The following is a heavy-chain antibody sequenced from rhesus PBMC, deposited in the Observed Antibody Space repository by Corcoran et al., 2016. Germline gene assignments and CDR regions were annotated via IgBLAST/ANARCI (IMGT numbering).Heavy chain of an antibody. V-gene: IGHV4-147*01. CDR3: ASRRYSSWLNAFDF. Sequence: QVQLQESGPGLVKPSETLSLTCAVSGGSISSNYWSWIRQSPGKGLEWIGYIYGGRGSNSYNPSLKSLFTISTDTSKTQFSLKLSSVTAADTAVYYCASRRYSSWLNAFDFWGQGLRVTVSS. J-gene: IGHJ3*01. D-gene: IGHD6-13*01. CDR2: IYGGRGSN. CDR1: GGSISSNY.